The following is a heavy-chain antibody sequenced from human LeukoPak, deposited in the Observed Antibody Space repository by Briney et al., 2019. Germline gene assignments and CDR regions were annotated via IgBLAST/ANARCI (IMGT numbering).Heavy chain of an antibody. V-gene: IGHV1-69*05. CDR2: IIPIFGTA. CDR3: ARDFPDYPSYYYHYYYMDV. CDR1: GGTFSSYA. J-gene: IGHJ6*03. Sequence: ASVKVSCKASGGTFSSYAISWVRQAPGQGLEWMGRIIPIFGTANYAQKFQGRVTITTDESTSTAYMELSSLRSEDTAVYYCARDFPDYPSYYYHYYYMDVWGKGTTVTVSS. D-gene: IGHD4-11*01.